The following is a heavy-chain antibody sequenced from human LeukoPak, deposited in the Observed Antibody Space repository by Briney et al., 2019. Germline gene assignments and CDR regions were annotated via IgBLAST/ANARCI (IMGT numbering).Heavy chain of an antibody. D-gene: IGHD6-13*01. J-gene: IGHJ4*02. CDR3: ARGAAAGN. Sequence: PSETLSLTCAVYGGSFSGYYWSWIRQPPGKGLEWIGEINHSGSTNYNPSLKSRVTISVDTSKNQFSLKLSSVTAADTAVYYCARGAAAGNWGQGTLVTVSS. V-gene: IGHV4-34*01. CDR1: GGSFSGYY. CDR2: INHSGST.